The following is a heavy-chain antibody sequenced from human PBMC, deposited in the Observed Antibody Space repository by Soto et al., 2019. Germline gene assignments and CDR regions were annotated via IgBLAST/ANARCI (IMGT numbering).Heavy chain of an antibody. V-gene: IGHV1-69*06. CDR2: IIPIFGTA. CDR3: ARVVPAAIGMDY. J-gene: IGHJ4*02. CDR1: GGTFSSYA. Sequence: SVKVSCKASGGTFSSYAISWVRQAPGQGLEWMGGIIPIFGTANYAQKFQGRVTITADKSTSTAYMELSSLRSEDTAVYYCARVVPAAIGMDYWGQGTLVTVSS. D-gene: IGHD2-2*01.